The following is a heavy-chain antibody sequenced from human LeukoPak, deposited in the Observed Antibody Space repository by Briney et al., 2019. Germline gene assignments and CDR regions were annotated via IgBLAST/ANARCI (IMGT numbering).Heavy chain of an antibody. CDR2: INSRSSYV. D-gene: IGHD3-22*01. CDR1: GFTFSSYS. Sequence: PGGSLRLSCAASGFTFSSYSMNWVRQAPGKGLEWVSSINSRSSYVYYADSVKGRFTISRDNAKNPLYLQMNSLRAEDTAVYYCARGPTMKMDVWGKGTTVTVSS. CDR3: ARGPTMKMDV. J-gene: IGHJ6*04. V-gene: IGHV3-21*01.